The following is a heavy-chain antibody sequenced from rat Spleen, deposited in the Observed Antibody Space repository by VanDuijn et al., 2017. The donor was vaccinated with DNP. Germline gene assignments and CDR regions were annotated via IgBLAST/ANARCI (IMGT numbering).Heavy chain of an antibody. CDR3: ARRDGYNGVFDY. CDR2: IWNAGGT. J-gene: IGHJ2*01. V-gene: IGHV2-41*01. D-gene: IGHD1-4*01. CDR1: GFSLTSYT. Sequence: QVQLKESGPGLVQPSQTLSLTCTVSGFSLTSYTVSWVRQPPGKGLQWMGVIWNAGGTRYNSALKSRLTISKDTSKSQVFLKMNSLQTEDTATYYCARRDGYNGVFDYWGQGVMVTVSS.